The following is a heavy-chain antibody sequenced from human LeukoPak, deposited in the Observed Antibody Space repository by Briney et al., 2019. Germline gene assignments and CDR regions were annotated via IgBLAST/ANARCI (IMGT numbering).Heavy chain of an antibody. Sequence: RASVKVSCKASGYTFTGYYMHWVRQAPGQGLEWMGWINPNSGGTNYAQKFRGRVTMTRDTSISTAYMELSRLRSDDTAVYYCARVRGQADYGMDVSGQGTTVTVFS. J-gene: IGHJ6*02. CDR2: INPNSGGT. CDR3: ARVRGQADYGMDV. V-gene: IGHV1-2*02. CDR1: GYTFTGYY. D-gene: IGHD3-16*01.